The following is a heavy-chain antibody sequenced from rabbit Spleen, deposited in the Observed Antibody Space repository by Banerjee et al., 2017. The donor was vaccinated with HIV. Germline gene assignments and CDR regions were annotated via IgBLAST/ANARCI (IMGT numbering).Heavy chain of an antibody. CDR1: GFSFSDRDV. J-gene: IGHJ4*01. Sequence: QEQMVESGGGLVKTEGSLRLTCKASGFSFSDRDVMCWVRQAPGKGLQWIACINFYTGKPDYATWAKGRFTLSKTSSTTVTLQMTSLTASDTATYFFARDLACVIGWNFNLWAQGTLVTVS. D-gene: IGHD1-1*01. CDR3: ARDLACVIGWNFNL. CDR2: INFYTGKP. V-gene: IGHV1S45*01.